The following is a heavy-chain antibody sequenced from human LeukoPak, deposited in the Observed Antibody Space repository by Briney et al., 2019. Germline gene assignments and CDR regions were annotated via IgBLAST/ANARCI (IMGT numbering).Heavy chain of an antibody. CDR3: ARHLLSYSSSHWHAFDI. V-gene: IGHV4-4*07. CDR2: IYTSGST. J-gene: IGHJ3*02. Sequence: KPSETLSLTCTVSGGSISSYYWSWIRQPAGKGLEWIGRIYTSGSTNYNPSLKSRVTMSVDTSKNQFSLKLSSVTAADTAVYYCARHLLSYSSSHWHAFDIWGQGTMVTVSS. CDR1: GGSISSYY. D-gene: IGHD6-6*01.